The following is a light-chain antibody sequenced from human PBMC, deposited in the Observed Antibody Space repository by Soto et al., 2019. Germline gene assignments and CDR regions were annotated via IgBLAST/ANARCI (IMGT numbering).Light chain of an antibody. J-gene: IGKJ4*01. CDR3: QQSYSTPLT. V-gene: IGKV1-39*01. Sequence: DIHMTHSPSSLSASVGDRVTITCRASQSISSYLNWYQQKPGKAPKLLIYAASSLQSGVPSRFSGSGSGKDFTLTISSLQPEDFATYYCQQSYSTPLTIGGGSKVDIX. CDR1: QSISSY. CDR2: AAS.